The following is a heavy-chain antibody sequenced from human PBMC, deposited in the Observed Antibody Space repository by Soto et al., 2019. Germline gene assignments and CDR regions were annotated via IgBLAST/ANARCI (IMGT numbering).Heavy chain of an antibody. CDR1: GFTFTSSS. Sequence: ASLKVSCKASGFTFTSSSVQWVRQARGQRLEWIGWITVGTGNTNYAQKFQERVTITRDMSTSTAYMELSNLRSEDTAVYYCAAGDSSGYYGAWGQGTQVTVSS. J-gene: IGHJ4*02. V-gene: IGHV1-58*01. CDR3: AAGDSSGYYGA. CDR2: ITVGTGNT. D-gene: IGHD3-22*01.